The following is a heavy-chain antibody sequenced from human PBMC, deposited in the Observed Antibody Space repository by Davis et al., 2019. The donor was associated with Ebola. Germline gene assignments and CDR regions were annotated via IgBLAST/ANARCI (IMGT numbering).Heavy chain of an antibody. CDR3: ARRGGSSSWYQEFDY. CDR2: IYPGDSDT. Sequence: GESLKISCKGSGYSFTSYWIGWVRQLPGKGLEWMGIIYPGDSDTRYSPSFQGQVTISADKSISTAYLQWSSLKASDTAMYYCARRGGSSSWYQEFDYWGQGTLVTVSS. CDR1: GYSFTSYW. D-gene: IGHD6-13*01. J-gene: IGHJ4*02. V-gene: IGHV5-51*01.